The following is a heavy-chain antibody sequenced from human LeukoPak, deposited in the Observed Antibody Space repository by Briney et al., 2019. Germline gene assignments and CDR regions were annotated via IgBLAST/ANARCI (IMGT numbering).Heavy chain of an antibody. CDR2: INGDGSAT. CDR1: GFTFSGHW. Sequence: GGSLRLSCAASGFTFSGHWMYWLRQAPGKGLAWVSRINGDGSATNYADSMEGRFTISRDNAKNIVYLQMNSLREDDTAIYYCARDINWGQVDYWGQGTLVAVSS. J-gene: IGHJ4*02. CDR3: ARDINWGQVDY. D-gene: IGHD7-27*01. V-gene: IGHV3-74*01.